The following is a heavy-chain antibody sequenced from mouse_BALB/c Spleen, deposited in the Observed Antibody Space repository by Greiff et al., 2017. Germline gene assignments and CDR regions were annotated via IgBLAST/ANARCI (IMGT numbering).Heavy chain of an antibody. D-gene: IGHD2-4*01. J-gene: IGHJ4*01. CDR1: GFTFSSYT. V-gene: IGHV5-12-2*01. Sequence: DVKLVESGGGLVQPGGSLKLSCAASGFTFSSYTMSWVRQTPEKRLEWVAYISNGGGSTYYPDTVKGRFTISRDNAKNTLYLQMSSLKSEDTAMYYCARQMITSYAMDYWGQGTSVTVSS. CDR3: ARQMITSYAMDY. CDR2: ISNGGGST.